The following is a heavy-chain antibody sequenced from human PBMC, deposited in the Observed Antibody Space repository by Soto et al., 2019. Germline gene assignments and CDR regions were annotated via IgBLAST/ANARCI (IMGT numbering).Heavy chain of an antibody. Sequence: GGSLRLSCAASGFTFSSYAMSWVRQAPGKGLEYVSAISSNGGSTYYADSVKGRFTISRDNSKNTLYLQMSSLRAEDTAVYYCVRASSGSYSLVSEGMDVWGQGTTVTVSS. D-gene: IGHD3-22*01. J-gene: IGHJ6*02. CDR3: VRASSGSYSLVSEGMDV. CDR1: GFTFSSYA. CDR2: ISSNGGST. V-gene: IGHV3-64D*06.